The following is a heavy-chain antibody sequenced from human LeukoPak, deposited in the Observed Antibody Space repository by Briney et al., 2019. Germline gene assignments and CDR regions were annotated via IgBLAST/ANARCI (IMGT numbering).Heavy chain of an antibody. CDR1: GLTFSSHW. V-gene: IGHV3-74*01. D-gene: IGHD6-19*01. CDR3: ARDPEGGYSSGWYEGLEN. J-gene: IGHJ4*02. CDR2: ITNDGSST. Sequence: GGSLRLSCAASGLTFSSHWMHWVRQAPGKGLVWVSRITNDGSSTTYADSVKGRFTISRDNSKNTLYLQMNSLRAEDTAVYYCARDPEGGYSSGWYEGLENWGQGTLVTVSS.